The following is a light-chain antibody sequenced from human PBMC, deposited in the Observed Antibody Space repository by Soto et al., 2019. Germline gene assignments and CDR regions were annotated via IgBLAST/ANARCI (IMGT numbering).Light chain of an antibody. CDR1: QGISSY. V-gene: IGKV1-8*01. Sequence: ILITQSPSAFSASPGDRVTITCRASQGISSYLAWYQQKPGKAPNLLIYAASTLQSGVPSRFSGSGSGTDFTRTIICRQSEDFATDYCQQYYSYPLTFGQGTKVDI. CDR2: AAS. CDR3: QQYYSYPLT. J-gene: IGKJ1*01.